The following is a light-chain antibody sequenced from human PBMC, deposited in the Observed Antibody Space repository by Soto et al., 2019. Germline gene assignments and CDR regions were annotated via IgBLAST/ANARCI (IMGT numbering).Light chain of an antibody. CDR2: EVT. V-gene: IGLV2-14*01. CDR3: AAWDDSLNGPV. J-gene: IGLJ1*01. Sequence: QSVLTQPASVSGSPGQSITISCTGTSSDVGAYNYVSWYQQHPGKAPKLLIYEVTNRPSGVSNRFSGSKSGNTASLTISGLQAEDEADYYCAAWDDSLNGPVFGTGTKLTVL. CDR1: SSDVGAYNY.